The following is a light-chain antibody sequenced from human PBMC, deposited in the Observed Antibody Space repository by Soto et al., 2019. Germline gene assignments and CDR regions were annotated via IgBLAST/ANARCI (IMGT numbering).Light chain of an antibody. Sequence: IVLTQSPGTLSLSPGEGATLSCRASQSVTGTNLAWYQQRAGQAPRLLIYDAVRRATGIPDRFSGSGSGTDFTFTISRLEPEDFAVYYCHQYGSSLGTFGQGTKVEI. CDR1: QSVTGTN. CDR3: HQYGSSLGT. J-gene: IGKJ2*01. CDR2: DAV. V-gene: IGKV3-20*01.